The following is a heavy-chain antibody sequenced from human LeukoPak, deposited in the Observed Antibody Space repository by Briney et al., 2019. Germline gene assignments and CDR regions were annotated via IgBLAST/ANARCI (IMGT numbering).Heavy chain of an antibody. CDR3: ANYDGAPRN. CDR1: GVPIRTYY. D-gene: IGHD3-16*01. Sequence: SETLSLTCSVSGVPIRTYYWTWFRQPPGKGLEWIGYIYHTGSTNYNPTLKSRATLSINTSRSQFSLRLTSVTAADTAVYYCANYDGAPRNWGQGTLVTVSS. CDR2: IYHTGST. V-gene: IGHV4-59*08. J-gene: IGHJ4*02.